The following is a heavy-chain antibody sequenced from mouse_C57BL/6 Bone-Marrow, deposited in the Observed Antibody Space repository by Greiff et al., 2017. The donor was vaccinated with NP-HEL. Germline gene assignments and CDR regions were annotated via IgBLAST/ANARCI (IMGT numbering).Heavy chain of an antibody. J-gene: IGHJ2*01. CDR2: IDPSDSET. D-gene: IGHD1-1*01. V-gene: IGHV1-52*01. CDR3: ARMDYYVYYFDY. Sequence: VQLQQPGAELVRPGSSVKLSCKASGYTFTSYWMHWVKQRPIQGLEWIGNIDPSDSETHYTQKFKDKATLTVDKSSSTAYMQLSSLTSEDSAVYYCARMDYYVYYFDYWGQGTTLTVSS. CDR1: GYTFTSYW.